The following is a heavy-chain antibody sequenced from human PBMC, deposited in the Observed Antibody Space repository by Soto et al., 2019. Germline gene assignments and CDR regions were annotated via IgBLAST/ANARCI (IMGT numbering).Heavy chain of an antibody. D-gene: IGHD3-10*01. CDR2: IIPIFGTA. J-gene: IGHJ6*02. CDR3: ARDSSMVRGVITATDYYGKDV. V-gene: IGHV1-69*13. CDR1: GGSFGSYA. Sequence: ASVKVSCKASGGSFGSYAISWVRQAPGQGLEWMGGIIPIFGTANYAQKFQGRVTTTADESTSTAYMELSSLRSEDTTVYYCARDSSMVRGVITATDYYGKDVWGQGTTVTVSS.